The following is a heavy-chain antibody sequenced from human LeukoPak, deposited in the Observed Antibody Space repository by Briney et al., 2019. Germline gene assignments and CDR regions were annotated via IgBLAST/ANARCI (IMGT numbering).Heavy chain of an antibody. Sequence: ASVKVSCKASGYTFTGYYMHWVRQAPAQGLEWMGWINPNSSGTNYAQKFQGRVTMTRDTSISTDYMDLSRLRSDDTAVYYCASVGENYGSGGDYFDYWGQGTLVTVSS. D-gene: IGHD3-10*01. J-gene: IGHJ4*02. CDR2: INPNSSGT. CDR1: GYTFTGYY. V-gene: IGHV1-2*02. CDR3: ASVGENYGSGGDYFDY.